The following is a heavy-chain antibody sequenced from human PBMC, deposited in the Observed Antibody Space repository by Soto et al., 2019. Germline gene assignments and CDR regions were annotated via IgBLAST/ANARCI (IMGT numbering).Heavy chain of an antibody. CDR2: ISAYTDDP. CDR3: ARVIPGAEAWFDP. CDR1: GNTFTNFG. Sequence: QGQLVQSGAEVKKPGASVKVSCTASGNTFTNFGVTWVRQAPGQGLEWMGWISAYTDDPNYAQKVQGIVTMTIDTSTSTAYLDLRSLTSDDTAVYYCARVIPGAEAWFDPWGQGTLVTVSS. V-gene: IGHV1-18*01. D-gene: IGHD2-2*01. J-gene: IGHJ5*02.